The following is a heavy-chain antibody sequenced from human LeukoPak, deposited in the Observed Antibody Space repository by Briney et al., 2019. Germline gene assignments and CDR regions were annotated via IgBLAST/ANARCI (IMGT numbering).Heavy chain of an antibody. CDR3: ARDVAYGSGEDYYYGMDV. J-gene: IGHJ6*02. Sequence: QKFQGRVTMTTDTSTSTAYMELSSLRSEDTAVYYCARDVAYGSGEDYYYGMDVWGQGTTVTVSS. D-gene: IGHD3-10*01. V-gene: IGHV1-18*01.